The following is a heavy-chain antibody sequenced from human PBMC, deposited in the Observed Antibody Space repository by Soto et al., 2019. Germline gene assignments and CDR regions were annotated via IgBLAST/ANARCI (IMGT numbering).Heavy chain of an antibody. CDR2: IIPILGIA. Sequence: ASVKVSCKASGGTFSSYTISWVRQAPGQGLEWMGRIIPILGIANYAQKFQGRVTITADKSTSTAYMELSSLRSEDTAVYYCARVGSYGSGSYYHWFDPWGQGTLVTVSS. CDR1: GGTFSSYT. V-gene: IGHV1-69*02. CDR3: ARVGSYGSGSYYHWFDP. D-gene: IGHD3-10*01. J-gene: IGHJ5*02.